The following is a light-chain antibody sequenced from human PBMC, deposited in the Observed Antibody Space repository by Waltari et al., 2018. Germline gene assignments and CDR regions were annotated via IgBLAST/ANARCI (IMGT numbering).Light chain of an antibody. CDR3: SSYTANTRF. Sequence: QSALTQPPSVSGSPGQSVPIPCSGTCSDVGCENLVSCSQQPPGPAPKLIIYDVRNRPSGVSHRFSGSRSGNTASLTISGLQAEDEADYYCSSYTANTRFFGGGTKLTVL. CDR2: DVR. V-gene: IGLV2-18*02. CDR1: CSDVGCENL. J-gene: IGLJ2*01.